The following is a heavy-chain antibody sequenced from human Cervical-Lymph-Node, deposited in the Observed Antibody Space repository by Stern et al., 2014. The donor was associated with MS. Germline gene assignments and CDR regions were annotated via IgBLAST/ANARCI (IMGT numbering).Heavy chain of an antibody. CDR2: FYTSGTT. D-gene: IGHD3-3*01. J-gene: IGHJ6*02. CDR1: GGSISSGANY. V-gene: IGHV4-61*02. Sequence: QVQLVESGPGLVKPSQTLSLTCTVSGGSISSGANYWNWIRPSAGKQLEWIGRFYTSGTTNYNPSLKSRVTISLDRSKNQFSLNLSSVTAADTAVYYCARYSNYEVWGMDVWGQGTTVTVSS. CDR3: ARYSNYEVWGMDV.